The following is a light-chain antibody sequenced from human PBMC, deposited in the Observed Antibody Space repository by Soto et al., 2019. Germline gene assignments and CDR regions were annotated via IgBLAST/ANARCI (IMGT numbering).Light chain of an antibody. V-gene: IGKV1-6*01. CDR2: AAS. CDR1: QRIRTE. J-gene: IGKJ2*01. CDR3: LQDYNYPRT. Sequence: AIQMTQSPSSLSASVGDRVTITCRASQRIRTELAWYQQKAGKAPQLLIYAASSLQSGVPSRFSGSGSGTDFTLTISSLQPEDFATYYCLQDYNYPRTFGQGTKLEIK.